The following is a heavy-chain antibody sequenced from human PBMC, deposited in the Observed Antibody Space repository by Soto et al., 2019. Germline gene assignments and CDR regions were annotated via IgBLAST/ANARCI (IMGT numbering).Heavy chain of an antibody. V-gene: IGHV4-59*01. Sequence: PSETLSLTCSVSGGSISSGYWTWIRRPPGKGLEWIGYIYYGGSINYNPSLKSRVIISVDTAKNQFSLRLSSVSAADTAVYYCTGAYYNVSGYSLDPWGQGTSVTVSS. J-gene: IGHJ5*02. CDR1: GGSISSGY. CDR3: TGAYYNVSGYSLDP. D-gene: IGHD3-22*01. CDR2: IYYGGSI.